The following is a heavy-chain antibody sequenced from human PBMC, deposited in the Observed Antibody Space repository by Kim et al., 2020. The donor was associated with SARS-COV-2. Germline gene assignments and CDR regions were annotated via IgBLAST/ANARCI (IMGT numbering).Heavy chain of an antibody. CDR3: AGDILTGYMWDYYYYGMDL. CDR2: IYYSGST. Sequence: SETLSLTCTVSGGSISSSSYYWGWIRQPPGKGLEWIGSIYYSGSTYYNPSLKSRVTISVDTSKNQFSLKLSSVTAADTAVYYCAGDILTGYMWDYYYYGMDLWGQGTTVTVSS. J-gene: IGHJ6*02. D-gene: IGHD3-9*01. CDR1: GGSISSSSYY. V-gene: IGHV4-39*01.